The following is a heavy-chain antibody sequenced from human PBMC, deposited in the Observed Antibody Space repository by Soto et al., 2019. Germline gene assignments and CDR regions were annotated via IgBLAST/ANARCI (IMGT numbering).Heavy chain of an antibody. CDR2: IIPIFGTA. D-gene: IGHD3-22*01. V-gene: IGHV1-69*01. CDR3: AGGTYYYDSSGYEYYGMDV. CDR1: GGTFSSYA. J-gene: IGHJ6*02. Sequence: QVQLVQSGAEVKKPGSSVKVSCKASGGTFSSYAISWVRQAPGQGLEWMGGIIPIFGTANYAQKFQGRVTSTADESTSTAYMELSSLRSEDTAVYYCAGGTYYYDSSGYEYYGMDVWGQGTPVTVSS.